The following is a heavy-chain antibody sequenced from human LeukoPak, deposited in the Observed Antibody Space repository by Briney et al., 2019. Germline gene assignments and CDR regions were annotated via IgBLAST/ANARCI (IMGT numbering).Heavy chain of an antibody. Sequence: GASVKVSCKASGGTFSSYAISWVRQAPGQGLEWMGGIIPIFGTANYAQKFQGRVTITADESKSTAYMELSRLRSEEKAVCYWCRGDVSGGDYSYMDVWGKGPRSPSP. CDR1: GGTFSSYA. V-gene: IGHV1-69*13. D-gene: IGHD3-10*01. J-gene: IGHJ6*03. CDR3: CRGDVSGGDYSYMDV. CDR2: IIPIFGTA.